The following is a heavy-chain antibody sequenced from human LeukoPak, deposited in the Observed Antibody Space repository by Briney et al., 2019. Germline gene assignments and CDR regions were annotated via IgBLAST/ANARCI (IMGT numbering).Heavy chain of an antibody. D-gene: IGHD5-18*01. V-gene: IGHV3-33*08. CDR3: AGGSGYSYGYYYYYYYGMDV. CDR1: GFTFSSYS. CDR2: IWYDGSNK. Sequence: GGSLRLSCAASGFTFSSYSMNWVRQAPGKGLEWVAVIWYDGSNKYYADSVKGRFTISRDNSKNTLYLQMNSLRAEDTAVYYCAGGSGYSYGYYYYYYYGMDVWGQGTTVTVSS. J-gene: IGHJ6*02.